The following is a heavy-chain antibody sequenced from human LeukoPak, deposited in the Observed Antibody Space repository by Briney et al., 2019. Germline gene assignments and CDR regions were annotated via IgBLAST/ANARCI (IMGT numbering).Heavy chain of an antibody. J-gene: IGHJ6*02. Sequence: PGGSLRLSCAASGFDFSSNWMHWVRHAPGQGLVWVSRIKGDGISTNYADSVKGRFTISRDIAKNTLYLQMNSLRAEDTAVYYCARALWSGPVYYGMDVWGQGTTVTVSS. CDR1: GFDFSSNW. CDR3: ARALWSGPVYYGMDV. D-gene: IGHD3-10*01. CDR2: IKGDGIST. V-gene: IGHV3-74*01.